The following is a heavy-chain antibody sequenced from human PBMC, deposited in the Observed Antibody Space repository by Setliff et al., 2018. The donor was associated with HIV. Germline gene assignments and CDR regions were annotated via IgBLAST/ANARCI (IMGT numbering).Heavy chain of an antibody. Sequence: SETLSLTCAVSGDSITSRNYHWDWVRQPPGKGLEWIGSLFYTGSTSCNPSLKSRVTIAVDTSKNQFSLNLNSVTAADTAVYYCARLGAEDFSDYDWVDYWGQGTLVTVSS. CDR2: LFYTGST. V-gene: IGHV4-39*07. CDR3: ARLGAEDFSDYDWVDY. CDR1: GDSITSRNYH. J-gene: IGHJ4*02. D-gene: IGHD5-12*01.